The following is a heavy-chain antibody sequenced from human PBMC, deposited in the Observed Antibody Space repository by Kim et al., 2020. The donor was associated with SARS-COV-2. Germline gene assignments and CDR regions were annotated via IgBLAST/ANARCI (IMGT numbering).Heavy chain of an antibody. V-gene: IGHV4-34*01. Sequence: SETLSLTCAVYGGSFSGYYWSWIRQPPGKGLEWIGEINHSGSTNYNPSLKSRVTISVDTSKNQFSLKLSSVIAADTAVYYCARGPYYDILTGYYMYYYYYYMDVWGKGTTVTVSS. CDR2: INHSGST. CDR1: GGSFSGYY. CDR3: ARGPYYDILTGYYMYYYYYYMDV. J-gene: IGHJ6*03. D-gene: IGHD3-9*01.